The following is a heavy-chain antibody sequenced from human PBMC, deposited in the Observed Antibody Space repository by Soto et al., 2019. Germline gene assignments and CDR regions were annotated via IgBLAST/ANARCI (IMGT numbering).Heavy chain of an antibody. J-gene: IGHJ6*01. CDR2: IFHTGTT. CDR3: ARDTNVYEEIVVVPAANGDRYSGMEV. Sequence: PSETLSHTCCGSGETIISIYHWAWIRQPPGRSLEWIASIFHTGTTYYTPSLKSRVTISVDTSKNQFSLRLSSVTAADTAVYYCARDTNVYEEIVVVPAANGDRYSGMEVGGQGSTVTVS. D-gene: IGHD2-2*01. CDR1: GETIISIYH. V-gene: IGHV4-38-2*02.